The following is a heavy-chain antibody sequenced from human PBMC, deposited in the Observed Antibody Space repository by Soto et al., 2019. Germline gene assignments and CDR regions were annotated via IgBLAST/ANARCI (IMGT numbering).Heavy chain of an antibody. CDR1: GFTFSSYS. CDR2: ISSSSSTI. V-gene: IGHV3-48*01. J-gene: IGHJ4*02. Sequence: GGSLRLSCAASGFTFSSYSMNWVRQAPGKGLEWVSYISSSSSTIYYADSVKGRFTISRDSAKNSLYLQMNSLRAEDTAVYYCAKYYDILTGYSQLDYWGQGTLVTVSS. D-gene: IGHD3-9*01. CDR3: AKYYDILTGYSQLDY.